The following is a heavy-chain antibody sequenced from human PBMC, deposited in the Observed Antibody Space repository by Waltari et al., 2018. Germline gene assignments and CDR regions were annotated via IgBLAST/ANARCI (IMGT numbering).Heavy chain of an antibody. V-gene: IGHV4-39*01. D-gene: IGHD3-22*01. CDR2: ILYSGST. Sequence: QLQLQESGPGLVKPSETLSLTCSVSGGSISSSIYHWGWIRQPPGKGLEWIGSILYSGSTFYTPSLKSRVSISVDTSKKQFSLKLNSVPATDTAVYYCARQVGDYYYGVDYWGQGTLVTVSS. CDR3: ARQVGDYYYGVDY. J-gene: IGHJ4*02. CDR1: GGSISSSIYH.